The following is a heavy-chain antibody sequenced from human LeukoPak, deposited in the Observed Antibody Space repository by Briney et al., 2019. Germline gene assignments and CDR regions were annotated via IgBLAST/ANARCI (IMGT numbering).Heavy chain of an antibody. CDR3: AMTAIPSVLDY. V-gene: IGHV3-23*01. CDR1: GFTVSSNY. D-gene: IGHD2-21*02. CDR2: ISGSGGST. Sequence: GGSLRLSCAASGFTVSSNYMSWVRQAPGKGLEWVSAISGSGGSTYCADSVKGRFTISRDNSKNTLYLQMNSLRAEDTAVYYCAMTAIPSVLDYWGQGTLVTVSS. J-gene: IGHJ4*02.